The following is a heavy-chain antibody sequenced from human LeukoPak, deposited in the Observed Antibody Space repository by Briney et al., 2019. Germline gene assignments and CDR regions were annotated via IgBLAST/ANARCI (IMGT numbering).Heavy chain of an antibody. J-gene: IGHJ4*02. CDR3: ARKHWGSEY. D-gene: IGHD7-27*01. CDR1: GGSFSGYY. Sequence: SETLSLTCAVYGGSFSGYYWSWIRQPPGKGLEWIGEINHSGSTNYYPSLKSRVTISVDTSKNQFSLKLSSVTAADTAVYYCARKHWGSEYWGQGTLVTVSS. CDR2: INHSGST. V-gene: IGHV4-34*01.